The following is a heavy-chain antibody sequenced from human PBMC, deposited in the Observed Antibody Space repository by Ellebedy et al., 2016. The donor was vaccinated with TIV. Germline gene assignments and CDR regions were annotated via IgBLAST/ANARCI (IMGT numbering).Heavy chain of an antibody. D-gene: IGHD5-18*01. CDR2: ISWNGGSI. CDR3: VKDKAKGGYSHGTPYFGH. V-gene: IGHV3-43*01. J-gene: IGHJ4*02. CDR1: GFNFDDYT. Sequence: PGGSLRLSCTASGFNFDDYTMHWVRQAPGKGLEWVALISWNGGSIYYADSVKGRFTISRYNSKNSLFLQMNSLKREDTALYYCVKDKAKGGYSHGTPYFGHWGQGTLVTVSS.